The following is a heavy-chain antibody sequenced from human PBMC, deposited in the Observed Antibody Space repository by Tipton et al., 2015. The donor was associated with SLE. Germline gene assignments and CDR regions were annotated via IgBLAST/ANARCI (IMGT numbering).Heavy chain of an antibody. CDR1: GGSISSGSYY. D-gene: IGHD6-19*01. V-gene: IGHV4-61*02. Sequence: TLSLTCTVSGGSISSGSYYWSWIRQPAGKGLEWIGRMHTSGSTNYNPSLKSRVTISVDTSKNQFSLKLSSVTAADTAVYYCARDADFQWLVLDSWGQGTLVTVSS. CDR2: MHTSGST. CDR3: ARDADFQWLVLDS. J-gene: IGHJ4*02.